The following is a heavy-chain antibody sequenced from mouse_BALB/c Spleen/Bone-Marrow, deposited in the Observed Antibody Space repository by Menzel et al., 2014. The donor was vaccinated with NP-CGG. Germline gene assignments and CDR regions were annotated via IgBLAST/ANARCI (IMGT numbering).Heavy chain of an antibody. Sequence: VQLQQSGAELVKPGASVKLSCTASGFNIKDTYLHRVKQRPEQGLEWIGRIDPANGNTKYDPKFQGKATITADTSSNTAYLQLSSLTSEDTAVYYCASYRYAWYFDVWGAGTTVTASS. CDR2: IDPANGNT. J-gene: IGHJ1*01. CDR3: ASYRYAWYFDV. D-gene: IGHD2-14*01. CDR1: GFNIKDTY. V-gene: IGHV14-3*02.